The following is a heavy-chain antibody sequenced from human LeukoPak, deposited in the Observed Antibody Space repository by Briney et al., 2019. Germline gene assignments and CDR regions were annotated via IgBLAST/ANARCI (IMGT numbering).Heavy chain of an antibody. CDR3: SITRGQYYWDLVV. J-gene: IGHJ6*03. V-gene: IGHV4-34*03. Sequence: SETLSLTCAVSGGSFSDYYWSWIRQPPGKGLEWIGEINHTGSTNYNPSLKSRVTISVDTSKNQFSLKLSSVIAADTAVYYCSITRGQYYWDLVVWGKGTTVT. D-gene: IGHD3-10*01. CDR1: GGSFSDYY. CDR2: INHTGST.